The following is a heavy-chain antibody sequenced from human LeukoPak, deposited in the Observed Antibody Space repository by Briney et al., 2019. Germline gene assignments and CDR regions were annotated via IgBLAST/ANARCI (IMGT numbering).Heavy chain of an antibody. CDR3: ARHIIAAAGTAPDY. J-gene: IGHJ4*02. CDR2: IYPGDSDT. CDR1: GYSFTSYW. D-gene: IGHD6-13*01. Sequence: GESLKISCKGSGYSFTSYWIGWVRQMPGKGLELMGIIYPGDSDTRYSPSFQAQVTISADKSISTAYLQWSSLKASDTAMYCCARHIIAAAGTAPDYWGQGNLVTVSS. V-gene: IGHV5-51*01.